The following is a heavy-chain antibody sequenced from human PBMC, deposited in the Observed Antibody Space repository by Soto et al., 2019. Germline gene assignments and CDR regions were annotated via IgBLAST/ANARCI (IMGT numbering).Heavy chain of an antibody. Sequence: SETLSLTCTVSGGSISSYYWSWIRQPPGKGLEWIGYIYYSGSTNYNPSLKSRVTISVDTSKNQFSLKLSSVTAADTAVYYCARDTYYYDSSGYSGPGGFDPWGQGTLVTVSS. CDR3: ARDTYYYDSSGYSGPGGFDP. V-gene: IGHV4-59*01. CDR1: GGSISSYY. D-gene: IGHD3-22*01. J-gene: IGHJ5*02. CDR2: IYYSGST.